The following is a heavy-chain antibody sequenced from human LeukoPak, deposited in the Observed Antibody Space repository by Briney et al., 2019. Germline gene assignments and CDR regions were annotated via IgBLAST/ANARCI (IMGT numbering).Heavy chain of an antibody. CDR2: INAGNGNT. Sequence: ASVKVSCKASGYTFTSYAMHWVRQAPGQRLEWMGWINAGNGNTKYSQKFQGRVTITRDTSASTAYMELSSLRSEDTAVYYCARDRFTFLVGATQRWFDPWGQGTLVTVSS. V-gene: IGHV1-3*01. D-gene: IGHD1-26*01. CDR3: ARDRFTFLVGATQRWFDP. J-gene: IGHJ5*02. CDR1: GYTFTSYA.